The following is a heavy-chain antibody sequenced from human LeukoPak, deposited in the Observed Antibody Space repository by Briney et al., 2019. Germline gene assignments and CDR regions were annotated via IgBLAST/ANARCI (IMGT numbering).Heavy chain of an antibody. V-gene: IGHV3-7*01. D-gene: IGHD5-24*01. J-gene: IGHJ4*02. CDR2: VNQDGSGK. CDR1: GFTFSSAW. Sequence: QSGGPLRLSCAASGFTFSSAWMSWVRQAPGKGLEWVANVNQDGSGKYYVDSVKGRFTISKDNAKNSLYLQMNSLRAEDTAVYYCTSANYGPAYWGQGTLVTVSS. CDR3: TSANYGPAY.